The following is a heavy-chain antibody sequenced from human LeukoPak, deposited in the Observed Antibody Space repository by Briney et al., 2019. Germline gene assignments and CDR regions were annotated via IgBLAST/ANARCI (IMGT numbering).Heavy chain of an antibody. V-gene: IGHV4-4*02. CDR1: GDSISNSNW. D-gene: IGHD3-10*01. CDR2: IYHSVGT. Sequence: PSGTLSLTCAVSGDSISNSNWWSWVRQPPGKGLEWIGEIYHSVGTNYNPSLKSRVTISVDKSKNQFSLKLSSVTAADTAVYYCARRPPMVRGVIMSIDYWGQGTLVTVSS. CDR3: ARRPPMVRGVIMSIDY. J-gene: IGHJ4*02.